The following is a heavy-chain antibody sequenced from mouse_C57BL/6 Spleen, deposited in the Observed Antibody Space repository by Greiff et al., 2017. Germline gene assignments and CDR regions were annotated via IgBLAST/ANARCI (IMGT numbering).Heavy chain of an antibody. D-gene: IGHD1-1*01. CDR3: ASTVVDYCDY. CDR2: INPNNGGT. V-gene: IGHV1-22*01. J-gene: IGHJ2*01. Sequence: VQLKESGPELVKPGASVKMSCKASGYTFTDYNMHWVKQSHGKSLEWIGYINPNNGGTSYNQKFKGKATLTVNKSSSTAYMELRSLTSEDSAVYYCASTVVDYCDYWGQGTTLTVSS. CDR1: GYTFTDYN.